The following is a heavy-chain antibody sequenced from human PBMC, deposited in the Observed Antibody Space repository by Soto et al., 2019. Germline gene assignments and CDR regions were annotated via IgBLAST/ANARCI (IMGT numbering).Heavy chain of an antibody. Sequence: GGSLRLSCAASGFTFSSYSMNWVRQAPGKGLGWVSSISSSSSYIYYADSVKGRFTISRDNAKNSLYLQMNSLRAEDTAVYYCAREFGYSYGYYYYGMDVWGQGTTVTVSS. D-gene: IGHD5-18*01. CDR1: GFTFSSYS. CDR2: ISSSSSYI. J-gene: IGHJ6*02. V-gene: IGHV3-21*01. CDR3: AREFGYSYGYYYYGMDV.